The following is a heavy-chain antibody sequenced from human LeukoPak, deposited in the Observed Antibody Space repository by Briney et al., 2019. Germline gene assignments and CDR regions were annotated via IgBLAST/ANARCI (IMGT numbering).Heavy chain of an antibody. CDR3: ARAQPSSYYMDV. CDR2: ISRGGNTI. J-gene: IGHJ6*03. Sequence: KSGGSLRLSCAASGFTFSDYYMNWIRQAPGKGLEWISYISRGGNTIYYADSVKGRFTISRDNAKSSLYLQMNSLRAEDTAVYYCARAQPSSYYMDVWGQGTTVTVSS. D-gene: IGHD6-13*01. V-gene: IGHV3-11*01. CDR1: GFTFSDYY.